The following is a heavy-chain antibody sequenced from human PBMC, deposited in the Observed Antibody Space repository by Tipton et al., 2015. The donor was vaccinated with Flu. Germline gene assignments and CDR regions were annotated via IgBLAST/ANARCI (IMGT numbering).Heavy chain of an antibody. D-gene: IGHD2-2*02. J-gene: IGHJ3*01. V-gene: IGHV1-46*01. CDR1: GYTFTSYN. CDR3: ARDKGVGAYTFDV. CDR2: IYPAGGGT. Sequence: QLVQSGAEVKKPGASVKVSCTASGYTFTSYNMHWVRQAPGQGLEWMGIIYPAGGGTSYAQKFQGRVTMTRDKSTSTVHMELSSLRSDDTAMYYCARDKGVGAYTFDVWGQGTMVTVAS.